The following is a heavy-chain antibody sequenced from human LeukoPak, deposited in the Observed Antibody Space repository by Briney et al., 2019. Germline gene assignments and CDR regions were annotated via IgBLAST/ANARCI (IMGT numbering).Heavy chain of an antibody. CDR2: ISGSGGST. CDR3: AELSQGFIVGATTGAFDY. V-gene: IGHV3-23*01. Sequence: GGSLRLSCAASGFTFSSYAMSWVRQAPGKGLEWVSAISGSGGSTYYADSVKGRFTISRDNSKNTLYPQMNSLRAEDTAVYYCAELSQGFIVGATTGAFDYWGQGTLVTVSS. CDR1: GFTFSSYA. J-gene: IGHJ4*02. D-gene: IGHD1-26*01.